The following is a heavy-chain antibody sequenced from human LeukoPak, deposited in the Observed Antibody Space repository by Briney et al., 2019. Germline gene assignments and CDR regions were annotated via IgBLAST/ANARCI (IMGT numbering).Heavy chain of an antibody. CDR1: GFTFSSYS. Sequence: GGSLRLSCAASGFTFSSYSRNWVRQAPGKGLEWVSSISSSSSYIYYADSVKGRFTISRDNAKNSLYLQMNSLRAEDTAVYYCASDYYDSTDPYGMDVWGQGTTVTVSS. CDR3: ASDYYDSTDPYGMDV. D-gene: IGHD3-22*01. J-gene: IGHJ6*02. CDR2: ISSSSSYI. V-gene: IGHV3-21*01.